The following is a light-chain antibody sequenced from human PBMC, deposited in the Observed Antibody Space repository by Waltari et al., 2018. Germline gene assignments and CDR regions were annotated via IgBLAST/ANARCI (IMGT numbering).Light chain of an antibody. CDR1: KLGSKY. CDR2: RDD. J-gene: IGLJ1*01. Sequence: SYEVTQPPSVSVSPRQRATITCSGEKLGSKYVSWYQQKSGQSPVLVLYRDDKRPSGIPERFSGSNSGNTATLTISGTQPMDEADYYCQAWDSSAFVFGAGTKVTVL. V-gene: IGLV3-1*01. CDR3: QAWDSSAFV.